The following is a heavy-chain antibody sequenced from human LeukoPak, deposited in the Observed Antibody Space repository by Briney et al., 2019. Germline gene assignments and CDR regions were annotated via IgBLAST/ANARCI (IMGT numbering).Heavy chain of an antibody. D-gene: IGHD5/OR15-5a*01. J-gene: IGHJ4*02. Sequence: PGGSLRLSCAASGFTFHNYAIHWVRQAPGKGLEWVSLTSGGGSTTYFADSVKGRFTISRDNSKSSLFLQMNSLRTEDTALYYCSRDHVYGGADYWGQRTPVTVSS. V-gene: IGHV3-43*02. CDR3: SRDHVYGGADY. CDR2: TSGGGSTT. CDR1: GFTFHNYA.